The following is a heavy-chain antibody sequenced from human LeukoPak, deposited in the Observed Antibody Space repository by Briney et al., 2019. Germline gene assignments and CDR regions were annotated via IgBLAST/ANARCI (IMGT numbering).Heavy chain of an antibody. CDR1: GFTFSAYG. CDR2: ISDTVRDT. Sequence: GGSLRLSCAASGFTFSAYGMSWVRQAPGKGLEWVSHISDTVRDTWYANSVKGRFIISRDNSRDTVYLQMSSLRPEDTALYFCAKGNYGGIFASWGQGTLVTVSS. J-gene: IGHJ4*02. D-gene: IGHD4-17*01. V-gene: IGHV3-23*01. CDR3: AKGNYGGIFAS.